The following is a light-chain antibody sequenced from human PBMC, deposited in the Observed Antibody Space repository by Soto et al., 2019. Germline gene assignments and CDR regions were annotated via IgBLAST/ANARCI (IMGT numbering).Light chain of an antibody. CDR3: LQYGSTPGT. CDR2: GAS. Sequence: EIVLTQSPGTLSLSPGERATLSCRASQSIPNSYLSWYQHKPGQAPRLLIHGASSRATGTPDRFSGSGSGTDFTLIIDILEPEDFALYYCLQYGSTPGTFGQGTKVDLK. J-gene: IGKJ1*01. V-gene: IGKV3-20*01. CDR1: QSIPNSY.